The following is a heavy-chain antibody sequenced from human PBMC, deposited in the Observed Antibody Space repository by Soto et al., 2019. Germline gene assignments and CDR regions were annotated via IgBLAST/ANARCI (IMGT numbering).Heavy chain of an antibody. Sequence: QLQLQESGPGLVMPSETLSLTCTVSGDSISGSPYFWGWIRQPPGKRLEWIGSIFYDGYTLYTPSLMSPITISVDTSKNHFSLKLASVAAADTATYFCSRLQAAVPHYWGQGTLVTVSS. CDR3: SRLQAAVPHY. J-gene: IGHJ4*02. D-gene: IGHD6-13*01. CDR2: IFYDGYT. V-gene: IGHV4-39*02. CDR1: GDSISGSPYF.